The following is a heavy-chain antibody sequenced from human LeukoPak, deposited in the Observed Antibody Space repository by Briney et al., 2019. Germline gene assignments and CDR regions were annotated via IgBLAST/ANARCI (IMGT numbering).Heavy chain of an antibody. CDR3: ARYKYHFDC. CDR1: GYTFTGHF. V-gene: IGHV1-2*06. J-gene: IGHJ4*02. D-gene: IGHD2-2*01. Sequence: ASVKGSCKASGYTFTGHFIHWVRQAPGQGLEWMGRVNPKTGDTTYAQKFQDRVPMTRATSISTAYLDLSALRSDDTAVYYCARYKYHFDCWGQGSLVAVSS. CDR2: VNPKTGDT.